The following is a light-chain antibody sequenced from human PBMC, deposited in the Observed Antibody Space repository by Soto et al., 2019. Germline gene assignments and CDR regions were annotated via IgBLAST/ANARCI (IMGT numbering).Light chain of an antibody. Sequence: IHMTHSPSALSASVGYSVTITCRASQNIRNWLAWYQQKPGKAPNPLIYDASSLKSGVPARFSGSGSGTEFTLTISSLQTDDFATYYCQQYNTYSTFRQGTRLEIK. CDR2: DAS. V-gene: IGKV1-5*01. CDR1: QNIRNW. CDR3: QQYNTYST. J-gene: IGKJ5*01.